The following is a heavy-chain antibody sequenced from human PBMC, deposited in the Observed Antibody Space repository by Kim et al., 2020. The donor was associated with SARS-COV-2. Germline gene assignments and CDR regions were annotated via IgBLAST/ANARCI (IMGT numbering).Heavy chain of an antibody. V-gene: IGHV1-69*13. J-gene: IGHJ6*02. CDR2: IIPIFGTA. CDR1: GGTFSSYA. CDR3: ARDGRLYYDFWSGPYYYGMDV. Sequence: SVKVSCKASGGTFSSYAISWVRQAPGQGLEWMGGIIPIFGTANYAQKFQGRVTITADESTSTAYMELSSLRSEDTAVYYCARDGRLYYDFWSGPYYYGMDVWGQGTTVTVSS. D-gene: IGHD3-3*01.